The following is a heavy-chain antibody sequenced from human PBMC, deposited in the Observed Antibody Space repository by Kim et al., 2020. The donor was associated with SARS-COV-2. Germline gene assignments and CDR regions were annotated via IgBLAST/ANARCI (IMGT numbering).Heavy chain of an antibody. D-gene: IGHD5-12*01. V-gene: IGHV5-51*01. CDR1: GYSFTSYW. CDR3: ARHSRDGRDGYNYFDY. Sequence: GESLKISCKGSGYSFTSYWIGWVRQMPGKGLEWMGIIYPGDSDTRYSPSFQGQVTISADKSISTAYLQWSSLKASDTAMYYCARHSRDGRDGYNYFDYWGQGTLVTVSS. CDR2: IYPGDSDT. J-gene: IGHJ4*02.